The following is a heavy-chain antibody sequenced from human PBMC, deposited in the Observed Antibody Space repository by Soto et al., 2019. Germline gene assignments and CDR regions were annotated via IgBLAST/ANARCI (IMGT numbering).Heavy chain of an antibody. CDR2: IIPIFGTA. Sequence: QVQLVQSGAEVKKPGSSVKVSCKASGGTFSSYAISWVRQAPGQGLEWMGGIIPIFGTANYAQKFQGRVTITADESTSTAYMELSSLRSEDTAVYYCASNTDYCSGGSCYDWFDPWGQGTLVTVSS. CDR3: ASNTDYCSGGSCYDWFDP. D-gene: IGHD2-15*01. J-gene: IGHJ5*02. V-gene: IGHV1-69*01. CDR1: GGTFSSYA.